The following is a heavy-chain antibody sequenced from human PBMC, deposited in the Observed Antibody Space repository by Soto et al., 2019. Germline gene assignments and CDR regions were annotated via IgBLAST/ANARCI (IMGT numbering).Heavy chain of an antibody. CDR2: ISGSGGST. CDR3: AKEVPEDIVVVVAATPDAFDI. D-gene: IGHD2-15*01. J-gene: IGHJ3*02. V-gene: IGHV3-23*01. CDR1: GFTFSSYA. Sequence: GGSLRLSCAASGFTFSSYAMSWVRQAPGKGLEWVSAISGSGGSTYYADSVKGRFTISRDNSKNTLYLQMNSLRAEDTAVYYCAKEVPEDIVVVVAATPDAFDIWGQGTMVTVS.